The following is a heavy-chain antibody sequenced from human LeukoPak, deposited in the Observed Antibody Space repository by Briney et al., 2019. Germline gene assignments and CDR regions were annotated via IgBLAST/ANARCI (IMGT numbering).Heavy chain of an antibody. CDR2: ISDSGANT. CDR1: GFIFSTYA. CDR3: AKVKCSGGSCYSPAFDY. V-gene: IGHV3-23*01. D-gene: IGHD2-15*01. J-gene: IGHJ4*02. Sequence: PGGSLRLSCAASGFIFSTYAMSWVRQAPGKGLEWVSTISDSGANTHYADSVEGRFTVSRDNSKNTLYLQMNSLRAEDTAVYYCAKVKCSGGSCYSPAFDYWGQGTLVTVSS.